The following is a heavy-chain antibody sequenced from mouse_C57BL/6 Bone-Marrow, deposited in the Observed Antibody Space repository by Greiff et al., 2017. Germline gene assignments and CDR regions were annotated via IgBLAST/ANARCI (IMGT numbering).Heavy chain of an antibody. Sequence: VQLQQSGAELVRPGASVTLSCKASGYTFTDYEMHWVKQTPVPGLEWIGAIDPETGGTAYNQKFKGKAILTADKSSSTAYMELRSLTSEDSAVYYGTREGYYYGSSCYFDYWGQGTTLTVSS. V-gene: IGHV1-15*01. J-gene: IGHJ2*01. CDR2: IDPETGGT. CDR3: TREGYYYGSSCYFDY. CDR1: GYTFTDYE. D-gene: IGHD1-1*01.